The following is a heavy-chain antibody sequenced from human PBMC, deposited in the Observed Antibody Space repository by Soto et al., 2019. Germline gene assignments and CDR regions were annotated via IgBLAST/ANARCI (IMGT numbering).Heavy chain of an antibody. CDR3: ARDYYRFNSGYGFSMDV. CDR1: GFTFSSYA. J-gene: IGHJ6*02. CDR2: ISYDGSNK. Sequence: QVQLVESGGGVVQPGRSLRLSCAASGFTFSSYAMHWVRQAPGKGLEWVAVISYDGSNKYYADSVKGRFTISRDNSKNTIYLQMNRLRAEDTAVYYCARDYYRFNSGYGFSMDVWGQGTTVTVSS. D-gene: IGHD5-12*01. V-gene: IGHV3-30-3*01.